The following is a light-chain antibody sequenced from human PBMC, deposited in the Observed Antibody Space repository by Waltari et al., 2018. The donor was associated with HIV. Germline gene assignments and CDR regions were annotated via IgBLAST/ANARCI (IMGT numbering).Light chain of an antibody. V-gene: IGKV3-15*01. J-gene: IGKJ2*01. Sequence: EIVMTQSPATLSVSTGERATVSCRASQSISSTLAWYQQKPGQAPRLLIYGASTRATGIPARFSGSGSGTEFTLTISSLQSEDFAVYYCQQYNNWPYTFGQGTKLEIK. CDR3: QQYNNWPYT. CDR1: QSISST. CDR2: GAS.